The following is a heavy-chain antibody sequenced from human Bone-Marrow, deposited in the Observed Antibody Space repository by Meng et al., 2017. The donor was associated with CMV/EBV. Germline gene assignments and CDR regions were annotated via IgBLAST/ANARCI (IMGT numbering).Heavy chain of an antibody. CDR1: GYTFTSYD. CDR2: MNPNSGNT. CDR3: ATGVADFEY. V-gene: IGHV1-8*01. J-gene: IGHJ4*02. D-gene: IGHD6-19*01. Sequence: QVQPVQSGAEVKKPGASVKVSFKASGYTFTSYDINSVRQAAGQGLEWMGWMNPNSGNTDYAQKFQGRVTMTRNISKSTAYMDLSSLRSEDTAVYYCATGVADFEYWGQGTLVTVSS.